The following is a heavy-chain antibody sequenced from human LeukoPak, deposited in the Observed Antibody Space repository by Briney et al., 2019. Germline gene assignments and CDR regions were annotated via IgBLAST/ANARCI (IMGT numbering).Heavy chain of an antibody. CDR2: IKKDGSET. CDR3: ARGRYSGTTYYFDY. D-gene: IGHD5-12*01. Sequence: GGSLRLSCAASGFTFSTSWMSWVRQVPGKGLEWVANIKKDGSETYYVDSVRGRLTISRDNAKNSLYLQMNSLRAEDTAMYYCARGRYSGTTYYFDYWGQGTLVTVSS. CDR1: GFTFSTSW. J-gene: IGHJ4*02. V-gene: IGHV3-7*03.